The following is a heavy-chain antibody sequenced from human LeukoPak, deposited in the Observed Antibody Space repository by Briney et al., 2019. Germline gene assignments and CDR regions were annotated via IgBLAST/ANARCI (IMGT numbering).Heavy chain of an antibody. CDR2: IDPSDSYT. V-gene: IGHV5-10-1*01. Sequence: GESLKISCKGSGYSFTSYWISWVRQMPGKGLEWMGRIDPSDSYTNYSPSFQGHVTISADKSISTAYLQWSSLKASDTAMYYCARLSYYYGSSGYSARTTEYLQHWGQGTLVTVSS. J-gene: IGHJ1*01. D-gene: IGHD3-22*01. CDR1: GYSFTSYW. CDR3: ARLSYYYGSSGYSARTTEYLQH.